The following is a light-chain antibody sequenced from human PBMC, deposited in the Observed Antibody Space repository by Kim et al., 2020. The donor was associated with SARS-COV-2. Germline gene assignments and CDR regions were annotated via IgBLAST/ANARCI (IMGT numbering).Light chain of an antibody. CDR3: QQYNSYWT. J-gene: IGKJ1*01. V-gene: IGKV1-5*03. CDR1: QSISNW. CDR2: KAS. Sequence: LSASVGDRVTITCRASQSISNWLAWYQQKPGKAPKLLIYKASTLESGVPSRFSGSGSGTEFTLTINSLQPDDFATYYCQQYNSYWTFGQGTKV.